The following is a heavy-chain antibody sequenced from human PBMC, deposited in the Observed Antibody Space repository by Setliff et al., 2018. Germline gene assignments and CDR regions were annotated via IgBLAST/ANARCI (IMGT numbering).Heavy chain of an antibody. CDR1: GGSFSTYY. J-gene: IGHJ4*02. CDR3: RLAHCSTTSCEEALDY. D-gene: IGHD2-2*01. Sequence: SETLSLTCAVYGGSFSTYYWSWIRQPPGKGLEWIGEISHSGCTNYNPSLKSRVTMSVDTSKNQFSLNLNSVTAADTAVYYFRLAHCSTTSCEEALDYWSQGTLVTVSS. CDR2: ISHSGCT. V-gene: IGHV4-34*01.